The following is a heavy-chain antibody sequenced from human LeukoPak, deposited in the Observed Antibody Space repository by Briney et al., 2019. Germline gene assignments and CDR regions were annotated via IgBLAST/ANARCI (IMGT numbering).Heavy chain of an antibody. CDR1: GYTFTDYY. D-gene: IGHD6-25*01. CDR2: INPNSGGT. CDR3: AKDLRGRSSCSIPGGYWAQNY. V-gene: IGHV1-2*02. Sequence: ASVKVSCKASGYTFTDYYMHWVRQAPGQGLEWMGWINPNSGGTNYAQMFQGRVTMTRDTSISTAYMELSRLRSDDTAVYYCAKDLRGRSSCSIPGGYWAQNYWGQGTLVTVSS. J-gene: IGHJ4*02.